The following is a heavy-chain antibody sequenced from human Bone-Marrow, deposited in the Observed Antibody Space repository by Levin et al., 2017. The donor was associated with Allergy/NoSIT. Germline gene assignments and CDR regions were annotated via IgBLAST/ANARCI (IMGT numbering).Heavy chain of an antibody. CDR3: ARESQARICSGGSCYPYYYFDY. Sequence: HAGGSLRLSCAASGFTFSSYAMHWVRQAPGKGLEWVAVISYDGSNKYYADSVKGRFTISRDNSKNTLYLQMNSLRAEDTAVYYCARESQARICSGGSCYPYYYFDYWGQGTLVTVSS. J-gene: IGHJ4*02. CDR1: GFTFSSYA. CDR2: ISYDGSNK. V-gene: IGHV3-30-3*01. D-gene: IGHD2-15*01.